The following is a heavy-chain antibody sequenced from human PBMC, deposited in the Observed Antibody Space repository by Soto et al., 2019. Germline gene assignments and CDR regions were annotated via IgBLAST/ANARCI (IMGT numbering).Heavy chain of an antibody. CDR2: IKQDGSER. CDR1: GFTFSSYW. V-gene: IGHV3-7*01. CDR3: GRDRGTYLKTY. J-gene: IGHJ4*02. Sequence: PGGSLRLSCAASGFTFSSYWMSWVRQAPGKGLEWVANIKQDGSERYYVDSVKGRFTISRDNAKNSLYLQMNSLRAEDTAVYYCGRDRGTYLKTYWGQGTLVTVSS.